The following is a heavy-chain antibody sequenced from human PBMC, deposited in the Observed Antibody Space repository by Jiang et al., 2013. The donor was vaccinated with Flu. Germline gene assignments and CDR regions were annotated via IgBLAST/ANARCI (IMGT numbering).Heavy chain of an antibody. CDR2: VYFSGYT. V-gene: IGHV4-39*07. CDR3: GRDSDYSSSWHYYNGMDV. Sequence: LLKPSETLSLTCTVSGGSITSSIYYWGWIRQPPGKGLEWIGSVYFSGYTYYNPSLASRVTISVDTSKNQFSLKLSSVTAADTAIYYCGRDSDYSSSWHYYNGMDVWGQGTTVTVSS. J-gene: IGHJ6*02. D-gene: IGHD6-13*01. CDR1: GGSITSSIYY.